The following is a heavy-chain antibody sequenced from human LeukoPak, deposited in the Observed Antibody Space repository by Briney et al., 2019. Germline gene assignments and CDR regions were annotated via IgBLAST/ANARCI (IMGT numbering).Heavy chain of an antibody. Sequence: GGSLRLSCEASGFSFTNTWMSWVRQAPGKGLEWVSYISTSSGTIYYADSVEGRFTISRDNAKNSLYLQMNSLRDEDTAVYYCARTLTGMAVAGPKGFDYWGQGSLVTVSS. CDR3: ARTLTGMAVAGPKGFDY. D-gene: IGHD6-19*01. J-gene: IGHJ4*02. V-gene: IGHV3-48*02. CDR1: GFSFTNTW. CDR2: ISTSSGTI.